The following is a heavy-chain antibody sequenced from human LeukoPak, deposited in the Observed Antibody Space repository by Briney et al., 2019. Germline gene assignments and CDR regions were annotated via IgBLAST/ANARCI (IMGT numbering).Heavy chain of an antibody. CDR1: GFTVNSNY. V-gene: IGHV3-53*01. CDR3: ARWFDSSGCYPDGFDY. Sequence: PGGSLTLSCAASGFTVNSNYMSWLRQAPGKGLEWVSVIYSGGSTYYADSVKGRITISKNYSKNTVYLQMNSLRAEDSAVYYCARWFDSSGCYPDGFDYWGGGTLVTVSS. CDR2: IYSGGST. J-gene: IGHJ4*02. D-gene: IGHD3-22*01.